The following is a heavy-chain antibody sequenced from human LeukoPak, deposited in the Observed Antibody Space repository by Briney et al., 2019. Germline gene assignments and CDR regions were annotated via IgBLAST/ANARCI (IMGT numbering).Heavy chain of an antibody. V-gene: IGHV3-30*18. CDR1: GFTFSSYG. CDR2: ISYDGSNK. CDR3: AKGQGSGWYYFDY. J-gene: IGHJ4*02. D-gene: IGHD6-19*01. Sequence: GGSLRLSCAASGFTFSSYGMHWVRQAPGKGLEWVAVISYDGSNKYYADSVKGRFTISRDNSKNTLYLQMNSLRAEDTAVYYCAKGQGSGWYYFDYWGQGTLFTVSS.